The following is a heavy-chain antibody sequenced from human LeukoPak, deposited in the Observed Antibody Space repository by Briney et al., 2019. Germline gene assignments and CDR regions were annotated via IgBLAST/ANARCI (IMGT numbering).Heavy chain of an antibody. CDR1: GGTFSSYA. D-gene: IGHD1-26*01. J-gene: IGHJ6*03. CDR3: ARDRVEGATWGYYYYYMDV. CDR2: IIPIFGTA. Sequence: ASVKVSCKASGGTFSSYAISWVRQAPGQGLEWMGGIIPIFGTANYAQKFQGRVTITTDESTSTAYMELSSLRSEDTAVYYCARDRVEGATWGYYYYYMDVWGKGTTVTVSS. V-gene: IGHV1-69*05.